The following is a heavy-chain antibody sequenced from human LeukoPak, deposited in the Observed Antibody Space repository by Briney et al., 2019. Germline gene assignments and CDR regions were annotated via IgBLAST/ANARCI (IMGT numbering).Heavy chain of an antibody. Sequence: PGGSLRLSCAASGFTFTSYSMNWVRQAPGKGLECVSYISSSSSTIYYADSVKGRFTISRDNAKNTLYLQMNSLRAEDTAIYYCAKYVFSAYRAFDYWGQGTLVTVSS. V-gene: IGHV3-48*01. J-gene: IGHJ4*02. CDR1: GFTFTSYS. CDR3: AKYVFSAYRAFDY. CDR2: ISSSSSTI. D-gene: IGHD3-22*01.